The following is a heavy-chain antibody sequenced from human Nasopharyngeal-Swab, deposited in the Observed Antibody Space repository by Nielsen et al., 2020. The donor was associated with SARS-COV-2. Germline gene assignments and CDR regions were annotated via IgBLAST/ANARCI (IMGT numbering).Heavy chain of an antibody. V-gene: IGHV1-8*01. Sequence: ASVKVSCKASGYTFTSYDINWVRQATGQGLEWMGWMNPNSGNTGYAQKFQGRVTMTRNTSISTAYMELSSLRSEDTAVYYCARTIAAPWAPYYYSGMDVWGQGTTVTVSS. D-gene: IGHD6-13*01. CDR3: ARTIAAPWAPYYYSGMDV. J-gene: IGHJ6*02. CDR1: GYTFTSYD. CDR2: MNPNSGNT.